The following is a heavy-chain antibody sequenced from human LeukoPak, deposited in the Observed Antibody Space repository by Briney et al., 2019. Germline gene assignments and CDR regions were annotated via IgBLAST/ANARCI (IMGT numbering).Heavy chain of an antibody. CDR3: AKDREGGL. V-gene: IGHV3-21*04. Sequence: GGSLRLSCAASGFTFSSYSMNWVRQAPGKGLEWVSSISSSSSYIYYADSVKGRFTISRDNSKNTLYLQMNSLRAEDTAMYYCAKDREGGLWGQGTLVTVSS. CDR2: ISSSSSYI. J-gene: IGHJ4*02. D-gene: IGHD3-16*01. CDR1: GFTFSSYS.